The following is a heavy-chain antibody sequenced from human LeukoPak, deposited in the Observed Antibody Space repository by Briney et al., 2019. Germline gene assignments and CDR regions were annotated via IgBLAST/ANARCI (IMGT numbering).Heavy chain of an antibody. J-gene: IGHJ4*02. CDR2: IYHSGST. CDR3: ARAYRIQLWFPD. CDR1: GGSISSGGYS. D-gene: IGHD5-18*01. V-gene: IGHV4-30-2*01. Sequence: PSETLSLTCAVSGGSISSGGYSWSWIRQPPGKGLEWIGYIYHSGSTYYNPSLKSRVTISVDRSKNQFSLKLSSVTAADTAVYYCARAYRIQLWFPDWGQGTLVTVSS.